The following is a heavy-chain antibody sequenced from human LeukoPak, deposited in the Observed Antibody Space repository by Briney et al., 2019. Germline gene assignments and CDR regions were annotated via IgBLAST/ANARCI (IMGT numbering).Heavy chain of an antibody. CDR2: MNPNSGNT. J-gene: IGHJ4*02. D-gene: IGHD3-9*01. V-gene: IGHV1-8*01. CDR1: GYTFTSYD. Sequence: GASVKVSCKASGYTFTSYDINWVRQATGQGLEWMGWMNPNSGNTGYAQKFQGRVTMTRNTSISTAYMELSSLRSEDTAVYYCATAYYDILTGYFKVYDYWGQGTLVTVSS. CDR3: ATAYYDILTGYFKVYDY.